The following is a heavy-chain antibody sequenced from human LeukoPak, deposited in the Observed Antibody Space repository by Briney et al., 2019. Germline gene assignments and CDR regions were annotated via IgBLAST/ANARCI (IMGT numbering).Heavy chain of an antibody. D-gene: IGHD5-18*01. CDR3: ARGPGYSYGYYYGMDV. CDR2: MNPNSGNT. CDR1: GYTFTSYD. Sequence: RASVKVSCKASGYTFTSYDINWVRQATGQGLEWLGWMNPNSGNTGYAQKFQGRVTMTRNTSIRTAYMELSSLRSEDTAVYYCARGPGYSYGYYYGMDVWGQGTTVTVSS. J-gene: IGHJ6*02. V-gene: IGHV1-8*01.